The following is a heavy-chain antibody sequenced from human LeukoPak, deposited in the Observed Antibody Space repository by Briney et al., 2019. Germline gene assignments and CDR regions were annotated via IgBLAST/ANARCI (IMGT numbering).Heavy chain of an antibody. D-gene: IGHD6-19*01. Sequence: AGTLCLTRTVSGGSISSHYWSWVRQPPGKGLEWICYIYYTGSTNYNPSLKSRVTTSADTTKKQFSLKLRSATAAETAVYYCARGRYSSGWGDWGQGTLVTVSS. CDR3: ARGRYSSGWGD. CDR1: GGSISSHY. J-gene: IGHJ4*02. V-gene: IGHV4-59*11. CDR2: IYYTGST.